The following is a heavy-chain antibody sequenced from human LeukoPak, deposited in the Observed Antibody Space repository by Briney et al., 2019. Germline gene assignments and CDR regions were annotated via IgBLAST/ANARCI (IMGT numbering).Heavy chain of an antibody. CDR1: GFAFSSYS. CDR2: ISSSSSYI. CDR3: ARTYDFWSGTTDY. V-gene: IGHV3-21*01. D-gene: IGHD3-3*01. Sequence: GGSLRLSCAASGFAFSSYSMNWVRQAPGKGLEWVSSISSSSSYIYYADSVKGRFTISRDNAKNSLYLQMNGLRAEDTAVYYCARTYDFWSGTTDYWGQGTLVTVSS. J-gene: IGHJ4*02.